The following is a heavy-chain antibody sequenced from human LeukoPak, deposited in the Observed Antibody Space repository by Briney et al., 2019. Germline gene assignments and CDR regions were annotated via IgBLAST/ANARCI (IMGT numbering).Heavy chain of an antibody. CDR3: ARVQQLVKVDAFDI. Sequence: SQTLPLTCAISGDSVSSNSAAWNWIRQSPSGGLEWLGRTYYRSKWYNDYAVSVKSRITINPDTSKNQFSLQLNSVTPEDTAVYYCARVQQLVKVDAFDIWGQGTMVTVSS. CDR1: GDSVSSNSAA. J-gene: IGHJ3*02. D-gene: IGHD6-13*01. CDR2: TYYRSKWYN. V-gene: IGHV6-1*01.